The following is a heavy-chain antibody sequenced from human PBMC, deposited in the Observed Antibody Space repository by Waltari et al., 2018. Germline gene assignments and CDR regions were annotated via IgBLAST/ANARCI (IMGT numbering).Heavy chain of an antibody. CDR3: ARAWQPYYSSYYVDV. CDR2: FYSGGTP. J-gene: IGHJ6*03. V-gene: IGHV4-39*07. Sequence: QLQLQESGPGLVKPSKTLSLTCTVSGDSIRSGSSYWGWIRQPPGKGLEWIGSFYSGGTPYYTPPLQRRVTIPVDTPKSQSSLRLRSVTVADTAVYYCARAWQPYYSSYYVDVWGKGTTVTISS. CDR1: GDSIRSGSSY. D-gene: IGHD6-13*01.